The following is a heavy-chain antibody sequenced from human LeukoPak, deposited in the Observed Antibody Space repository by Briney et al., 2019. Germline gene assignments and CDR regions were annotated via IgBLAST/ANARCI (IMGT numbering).Heavy chain of an antibody. CDR2: ISAYNDNT. CDR1: GYTFTSYG. CDR3: ARDNSGEIVVVPAAPNWFDP. Sequence: ASVKVSCKASGYTFTSYGISWVRQAPGQGLEWMGWISAYNDNTNYAQKLQGRVTMTADTSTSTAYMELRSLRSDDTAVYYCARDNSGEIVVVPAAPNWFDPWGQGTLVTVSS. V-gene: IGHV1-18*01. J-gene: IGHJ5*02. D-gene: IGHD2-2*01.